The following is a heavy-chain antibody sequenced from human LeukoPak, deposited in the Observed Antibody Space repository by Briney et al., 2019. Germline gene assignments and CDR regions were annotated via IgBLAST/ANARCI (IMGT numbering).Heavy chain of an antibody. CDR1: GFTFSSHW. J-gene: IGHJ4*02. CDR3: ARARDSSWDY. CDR2: IKDDGSEK. D-gene: IGHD6-13*01. V-gene: IGHV3-7*03. Sequence: GGSLRLSCAASGFTFSSHWMSWVRQAPGKGLVWVANIKDDGSEKYYVDSVKGRFTISRDDAKNSLYLQMNSLRAEDTAVYYCARARDSSWDYWGQGSLVTVSS.